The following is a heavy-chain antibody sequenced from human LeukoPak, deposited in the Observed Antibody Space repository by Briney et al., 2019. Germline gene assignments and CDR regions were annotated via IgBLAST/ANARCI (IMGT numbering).Heavy chain of an antibody. V-gene: IGHV3-30*02. Sequence: GGSLRLSGAASGFTFSDYGMHWVRQAPGKGLEWVALIRYDGSNEYYADSVKGRFTISRDSSKSTLYPQMNSLRAEDTAVYYCAKELTVGTTSKNLDYWGQGTLVTVSS. CDR3: AKELTVGTTSKNLDY. CDR1: GFTFSDYG. CDR2: IRYDGSNE. J-gene: IGHJ4*02. D-gene: IGHD1-26*01.